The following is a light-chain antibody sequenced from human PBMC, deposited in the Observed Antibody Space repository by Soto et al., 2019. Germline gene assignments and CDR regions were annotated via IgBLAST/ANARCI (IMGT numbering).Light chain of an antibody. V-gene: IGLV2-11*01. CDR3: CSYAGTYTFV. Sequence: QSAMTQPRSVSGSPGQSVTISCTGTSSDVGGYNSVSWYQQHPGKAPKLMIYAVTKRPSGVPARFSGSKSGNTASLTISGLQPEDDADYYCCSYAGTYTFVFGTGTKVTVL. CDR1: SSDVGGYNS. CDR2: AVT. J-gene: IGLJ1*01.